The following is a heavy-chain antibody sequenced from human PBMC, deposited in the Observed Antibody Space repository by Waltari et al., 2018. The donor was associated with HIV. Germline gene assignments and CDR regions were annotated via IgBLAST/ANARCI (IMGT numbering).Heavy chain of an antibody. CDR2: IYSGGSR. Sequence: EVQLVESGGGLIETGGSLRLHCEASGFTVSASYMSWVRQAPGKGLEWVSVIYSGGSRYYADSVKGRFTISRDNSKNTVSLHMNSLRAEDTAVYYCARDPRSSGYYGVDVWGQGTAVTVSS. V-gene: IGHV3-53*01. D-gene: IGHD1-26*01. CDR3: ARDPRSSGYYGVDV. J-gene: IGHJ6*02. CDR1: GFTVSASY.